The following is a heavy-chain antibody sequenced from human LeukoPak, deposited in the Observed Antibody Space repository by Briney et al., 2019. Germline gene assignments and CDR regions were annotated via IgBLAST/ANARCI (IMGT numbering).Heavy chain of an antibody. CDR3: ASSPAFDILTGYFPYYFDY. J-gene: IGHJ4*02. Sequence: SETLSLTCTVSGGSISSYYWSWIRQPPGKGLEWIGYIYNSGSTNYNPFLKSRVTISVDTSKNQFSLKLSSVTAADTAVYYCASSPAFDILTGYFPYYFDYWGQGTLVTVSS. D-gene: IGHD3-9*01. CDR1: GGSISSYY. CDR2: IYNSGST. V-gene: IGHV4-59*01.